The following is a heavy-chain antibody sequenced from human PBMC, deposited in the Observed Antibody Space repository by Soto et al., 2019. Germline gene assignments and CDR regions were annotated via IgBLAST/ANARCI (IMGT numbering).Heavy chain of an antibody. J-gene: IGHJ3*02. CDR1: GFTFSSYA. CDR2: ISGSGGTT. D-gene: IGHD3-3*01. Sequence: EVQLLESGGGLVQPGGSLRLSCAASGFTFSSYAMSWVHQAPGKGLEWVSAISGSGGTTYYADSVKGRFTISRDNSKNTLYLQMNSLRAEDTAVYYCAKDTEEWVSVKGAFDIWGQGTMVTVSS. V-gene: IGHV3-23*01. CDR3: AKDTEEWVSVKGAFDI.